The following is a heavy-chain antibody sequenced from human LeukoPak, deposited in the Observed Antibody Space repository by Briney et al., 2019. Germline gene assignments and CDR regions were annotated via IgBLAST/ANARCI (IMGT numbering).Heavy chain of an antibody. CDR1: GGSISSGGYY. J-gene: IGHJ4*02. D-gene: IGHD5-24*01. CDR3: ARGRDGYNTYYFDY. CDR2: IYYSGST. Sequence: PSETLSLTCTVSGGSISSGGYYWSWIRQHPGKGLEWIGYIYYSGSTYYNPSLKSRVTISVDTSKNQFSLKLSSVTAADTAVYYCARGRDGYNTYYFDYWGQGTLVTVSS. V-gene: IGHV4-31*03.